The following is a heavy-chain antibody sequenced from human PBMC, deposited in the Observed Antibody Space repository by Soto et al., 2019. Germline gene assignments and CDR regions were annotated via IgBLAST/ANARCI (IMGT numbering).Heavy chain of an antibody. D-gene: IGHD2-2*01. J-gene: IGHJ6*02. CDR1: GVSIISYS. CDR3: ARTLLGTVTNYYYYYGMDV. CDR2: ISYSGSA. Sequence: SETLSLTGSVSGVSIISYSWSWIRQPPGKGLEWIGCISYSGSANYNPSLKSRVTVSLDTSKTQFSLKLSSVTAADTAVYYCARTLLGTVTNYYYYYGMDVWGQGTTVTVSS. V-gene: IGHV4-59*01.